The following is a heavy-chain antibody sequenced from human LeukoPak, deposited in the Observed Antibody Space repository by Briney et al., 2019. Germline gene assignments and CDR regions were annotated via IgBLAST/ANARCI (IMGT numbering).Heavy chain of an antibody. V-gene: IGHV3-23*01. CDR2: ILGLGGAGRT. D-gene: IGHD2-2*01. J-gene: IGHJ4*02. CDR3: AHGTMYQLDY. Sequence: PGGTLRLSCAASGFTFSNYGMSWVRQAPGKGLEWVSGILGLGGAGRTYYADSVKGRFTISRDNSKNTLYLQMNSLRAEDTAVYYCAHGTMYQLDYWGQGTLVTVSS. CDR1: GFTFSNYG.